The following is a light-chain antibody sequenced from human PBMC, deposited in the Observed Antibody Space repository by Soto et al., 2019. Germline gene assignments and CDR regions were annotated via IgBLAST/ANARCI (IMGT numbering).Light chain of an antibody. V-gene: IGKV3-20*01. Sequence: EIVLTQSPGTLSLSPGERATLSCRASGSISRDYLAWYQQRLGQAPRLLIYGASSGATGIPDRFSGSGSGTDFTLTISRLEPEDFAIDYCQQYGGVPYPLGQGT. CDR2: GAS. CDR3: QQYGGVPYP. CDR1: GSISRDY. J-gene: IGKJ2*01.